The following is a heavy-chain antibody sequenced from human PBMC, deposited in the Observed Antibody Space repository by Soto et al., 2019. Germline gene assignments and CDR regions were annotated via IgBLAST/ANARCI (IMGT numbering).Heavy chain of an antibody. J-gene: IGHJ4*02. CDR3: ARASRTTAGVAGTRFDE. CDR1: GYTFTGYY. D-gene: IGHD6-19*01. V-gene: IGHV1-2*04. CDR2: INPNSGGT. Sequence: ASVKVSCKASGYTFTGYYMHWVRQAPGQGLEWMGWINPNSGGTNYAQKFQGWVTMTRDTSISTADMELSRLRSDDTAGYYCARASRTTAGVAGTRFDESGQGTLVTV.